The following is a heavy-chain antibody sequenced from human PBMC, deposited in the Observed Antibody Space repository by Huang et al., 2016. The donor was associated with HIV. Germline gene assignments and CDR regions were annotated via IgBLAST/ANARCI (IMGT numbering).Heavy chain of an antibody. CDR2: NRFDGGNK. V-gene: IGHV3-30*02. CDR3: ATDLGGYSFDY. J-gene: IGHJ4*02. D-gene: IGHD2-21*02. Sequence: QEQLVESGGGVVQPGGSLRLSCATSGFSFSHYGMHWVRQAAGKGLEWVAFNRFDGGNKHYADSAKGRFTISRDNSKKMLFLEMNSLRGDDTAFYYCATDLGGYSFDYWGQGALVSVSS. CDR1: GFSFSHYG.